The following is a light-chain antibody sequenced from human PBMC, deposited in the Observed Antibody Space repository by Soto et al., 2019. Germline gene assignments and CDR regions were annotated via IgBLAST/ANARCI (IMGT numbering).Light chain of an antibody. Sequence: DIQLTQSPSSLSASVGDRVTITCQASQDITNYLNWYPQKPGKAPKLLIYAASTLQSGVPSRFSGSGSGTEFTLTIISLQPEDFATYYCQQSYRFPKTFGRGTKVDI. J-gene: IGKJ1*01. CDR1: QDITNY. CDR3: QQSYRFPKT. CDR2: AAS. V-gene: IGKV1-39*01.